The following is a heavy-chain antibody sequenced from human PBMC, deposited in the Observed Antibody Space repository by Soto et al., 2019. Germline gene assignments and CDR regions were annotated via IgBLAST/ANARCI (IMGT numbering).Heavy chain of an antibody. CDR2: ISWNSGSI. D-gene: IGHD5-18*01. Sequence: EVQLVESGGGLVQPGRSLRLSCAASGFTFDDYAMHWVRQAPGKGLEWVSGISWNSGSIGYADSVKGRFTISRDNAKNSLYLQMNSLRAEDTALYYCAKDDSAMVTLIDYWGQGTLVTVSS. V-gene: IGHV3-9*01. CDR1: GFTFDDYA. J-gene: IGHJ4*02. CDR3: AKDDSAMVTLIDY.